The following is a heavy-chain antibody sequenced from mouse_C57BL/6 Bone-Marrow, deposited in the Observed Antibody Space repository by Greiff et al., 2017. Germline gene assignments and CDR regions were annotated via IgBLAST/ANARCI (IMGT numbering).Heavy chain of an antibody. CDR1: GYTFTSYD. V-gene: IGHV1-85*01. CDR2: IYPRDGNT. J-gene: IGHJ4*01. Sequence: VQLQQSGPELVKPGASVKLSCKASGYTFTSYDINWVKPRPGPGLEWIGWIYPRDGNTKYNEKFKGKAPLTVDTSSSTAYMELHGLTSEDSAVYVCSRPSTVRGAMDYYGQGTSVTVSS. CDR3: SRPSTVRGAMDY. D-gene: IGHD2-10*02.